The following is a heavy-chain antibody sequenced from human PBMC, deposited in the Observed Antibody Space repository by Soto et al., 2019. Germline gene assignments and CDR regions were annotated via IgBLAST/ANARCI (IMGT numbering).Heavy chain of an antibody. CDR1: GGSISSGDYY. CDR3: ASRYCSSTSCYAPWFDP. D-gene: IGHD2-2*01. V-gene: IGHV4-30-4*01. CDR2: IYYSGST. J-gene: IGHJ5*02. Sequence: QVQLQESGPGLVKPSQTLSLTCTVSGGSISSGDYYWSWFRQPPGKGLEWIGYIYYSGSTYYNPSLKSRVTISVDTSKNQFSLKLSSVTAADTAVYYCASRYCSSTSCYAPWFDPWGQGTLVTVSS.